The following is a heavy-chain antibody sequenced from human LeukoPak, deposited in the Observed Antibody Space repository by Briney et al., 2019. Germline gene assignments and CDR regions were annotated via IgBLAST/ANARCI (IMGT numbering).Heavy chain of an antibody. CDR2: VSFDGSNK. V-gene: IGHV3-30*04. CDR1: GFTFSSYA. CDR3: ARAGRGWFGSMDV. D-gene: IGHD3-10*01. J-gene: IGHJ6*02. Sequence: PGRSLRLSCAASGFTFSSYAMHWVRQAPGKGLEWVAVVSFDGSNKYFEDSVEGRFSISRDNSRNTLYLQMNSLRAEDTAVYYCARAGRGWFGSMDVWGQGTTVTVSS.